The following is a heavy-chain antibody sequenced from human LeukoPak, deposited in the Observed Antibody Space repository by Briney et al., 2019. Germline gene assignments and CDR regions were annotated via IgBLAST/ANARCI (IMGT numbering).Heavy chain of an antibody. J-gene: IGHJ3*02. CDR3: ARVSFGAFDI. Sequence: PSETLSLTCTVSGGSISSGGYYWSWIRQHPGKGLEWIGYIYYSGSTYYNPSLKSRVAISVDTSKNQFSLKLSSVTAADTAVYYCARVSFGAFDIWGQGTMVTVSS. CDR1: GGSISSGGYY. CDR2: IYYSGST. V-gene: IGHV4-31*03. D-gene: IGHD3-16*01.